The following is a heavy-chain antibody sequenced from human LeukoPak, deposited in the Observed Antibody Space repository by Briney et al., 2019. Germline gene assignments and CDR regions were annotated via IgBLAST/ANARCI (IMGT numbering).Heavy chain of an antibody. D-gene: IGHD3-10*01. J-gene: IGHJ3*02. CDR3: AKDVSMVRGVIICAFDI. CDR1: GGSISSSNYY. Sequence: SETLSLTCTVSGGSISSSNYYWGWIRQPPGKGLEWIARIHYSGTTYYNPSLKSRVTISVDTSKNQFSLKLSSVTAADPAVYYCAKDVSMVRGVIICAFDIWGQGTMVTVSS. CDR2: IHYSGTT. V-gene: IGHV4-39*07.